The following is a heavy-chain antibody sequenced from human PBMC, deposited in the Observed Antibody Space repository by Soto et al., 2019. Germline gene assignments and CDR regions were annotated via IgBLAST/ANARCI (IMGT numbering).Heavy chain of an antibody. CDR3: ARGPLHYGDPTAPPDY. J-gene: IGHJ4*02. Sequence: QVQLVQSGAEVKKPGSSVKVSCKASGGTFSSYAISWVRQAPGQGREWMGGIIPIFGTANYAQKFQGRVTITADKSTSTAYMELSSLRSEDTAVYYCARGPLHYGDPTAPPDYWGQGTLVTVSS. V-gene: IGHV1-69*06. CDR1: GGTFSSYA. CDR2: IIPIFGTA. D-gene: IGHD4-17*01.